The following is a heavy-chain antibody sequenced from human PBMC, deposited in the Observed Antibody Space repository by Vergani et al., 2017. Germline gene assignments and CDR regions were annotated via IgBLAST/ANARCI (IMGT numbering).Heavy chain of an antibody. D-gene: IGHD2-15*01. CDR3: AGVVAATGDAFDI. V-gene: IGHV4-39*01. CDR2: IYYSGST. CDR1: GGSISSSSYY. J-gene: IGHJ3*02. Sequence: QLQLQESGPGLVKPSETLYITCTVSGGSISSSSYYWGWIRQPPGKGLEWIGSIYYSGSTYYNPSLKSRVTISVDTSKNQFSLKLSSVTAADTAVYYCAGVVAATGDAFDIWGQGTMVTVSS.